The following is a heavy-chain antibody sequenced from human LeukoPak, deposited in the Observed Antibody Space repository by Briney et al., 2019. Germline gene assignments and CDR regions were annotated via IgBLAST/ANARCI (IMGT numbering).Heavy chain of an antibody. J-gene: IGHJ3*02. CDR2: IWYDGSNK. Sequence: GGSLRLSCVASGFTFSSYGMHWVRQAPGKGLEWVAVIWYDGSNKYYADSVKGRFAISRDNSKNTLYLQMNSLRAEDTAVYYCARGYCSSTSCYAFDAFDIWGQGTMVTVSS. V-gene: IGHV3-33*01. CDR1: GFTFSSYG. CDR3: ARGYCSSTSCYAFDAFDI. D-gene: IGHD2-2*01.